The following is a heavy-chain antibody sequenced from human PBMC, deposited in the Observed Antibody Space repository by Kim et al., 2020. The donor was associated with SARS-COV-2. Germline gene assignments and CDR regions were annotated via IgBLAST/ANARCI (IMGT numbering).Heavy chain of an antibody. D-gene: IGHD3-3*01. CDR2: VNSDGSNT. CDR3: ASRSNGYFWSKFDY. CDR1: GFTFSSYG. Sequence: GGSLRLSCVASGFTFSSYGMHWVRQAPGKGLVWVSRVNSDGSNTSYADSVKGRFTISRDNARNTLYLQMNSLRAEDTAVYYCASRSNGYFWSKFDYWGQG. V-gene: IGHV3-74*01. J-gene: IGHJ4*02.